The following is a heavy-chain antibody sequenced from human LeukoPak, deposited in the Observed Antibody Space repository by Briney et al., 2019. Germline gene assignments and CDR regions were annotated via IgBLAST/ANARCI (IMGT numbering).Heavy chain of an antibody. CDR3: ARVAGYLPTRWFDP. D-gene: IGHD6-25*01. CDR1: GGSISSRPYY. J-gene: IGHJ5*02. CDR2: FDYSGST. Sequence: SETLSLTCTVSGGSISSRPYYWGWIRQPPGKGLEWLGSFDYSGSTYYKPSLKSRVTISVDTSKNQFSLKLSSVTAADTAVYYCARVAGYLPTRWFDPWGQGTHVTVSS. V-gene: IGHV4-39*01.